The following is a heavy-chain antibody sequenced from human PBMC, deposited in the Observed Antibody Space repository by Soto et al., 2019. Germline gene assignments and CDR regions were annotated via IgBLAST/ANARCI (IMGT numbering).Heavy chain of an antibody. J-gene: IGHJ4*02. CDR1: GYSFSSHA. CDR3: ARGGALSTSWYWGDGLDS. Sequence: QVQLEQSGSEVKKSGSSVKVSCKASGYSFSSHAITWVRQAPGQGLEWMGGIIPVFGTPSYAQKFQGRVTISTDKYTNTSYLELRILRSEDTAVYYCARGGALSTSWYWGDGLDSWGQGTQVTVSS. CDR2: IIPVFGTP. D-gene: IGHD6-13*01. V-gene: IGHV1-69*06.